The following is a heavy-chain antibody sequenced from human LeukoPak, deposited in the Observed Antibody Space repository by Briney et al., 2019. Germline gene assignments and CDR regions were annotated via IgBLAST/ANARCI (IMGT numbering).Heavy chain of an antibody. J-gene: IGHJ3*02. V-gene: IGHV4-4*02. Sequence: SETLSLTCAVSGGSISSSNWWAWVRQPPGKGLEWIGEIYPSGSTNYNPSLKSRVTVSVDKSKNQFSLRLTSVTAADTAVYYCARDQGGGRHARVAFDIWGQGTVVTVSS. CDR2: IYPSGST. CDR3: ARDQGGGRHARVAFDI. D-gene: IGHD1-26*01. CDR1: GGSISSSNW.